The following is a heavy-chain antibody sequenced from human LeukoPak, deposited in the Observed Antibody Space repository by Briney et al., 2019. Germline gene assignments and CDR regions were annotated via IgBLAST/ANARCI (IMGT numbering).Heavy chain of an antibody. V-gene: IGHV7-4-1*02. CDR1: GYTFTSYV. CDR3: ARAEDYYDSSGYYARRTPSDY. D-gene: IGHD3-22*01. Sequence: ASVRDCCKASGYTFTSYVLNSVRQAPGKGLEWMGRLKPSTEDAEYPQGFTGRFVFSLDTSVRTPYLWISSLKAEDTAVYYCARAEDYYDSSGYYARRTPSDYWGQGTLVTVSS. CDR2: LKPSTEDA. J-gene: IGHJ4*02.